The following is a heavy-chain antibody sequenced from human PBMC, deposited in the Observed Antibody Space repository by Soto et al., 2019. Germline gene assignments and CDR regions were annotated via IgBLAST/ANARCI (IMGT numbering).Heavy chain of an antibody. CDR1: GGSISSGDYY. CDR3: ARDLSGDYYYYGMDV. CDR2: IYYSGST. D-gene: IGHD3-10*01. J-gene: IGHJ6*02. Sequence: PSETLSLTCTVSGGSISSGDYYWSWIRQPPGKGLEWIGYIYYSGSTYYNPSLKSRVTISVDTSKNQFSLKLSSVTAADTAVYYCARDLSGDYYYYGMDVWGQGTTVTV. V-gene: IGHV4-30-4*01.